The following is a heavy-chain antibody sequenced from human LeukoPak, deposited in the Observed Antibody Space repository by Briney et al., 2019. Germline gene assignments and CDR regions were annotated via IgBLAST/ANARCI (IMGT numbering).Heavy chain of an antibody. V-gene: IGHV3-33*01. D-gene: IGHD6-13*01. CDR2: IWYDGSNK. Sequence: GGSLRLSCAASGFTFSSYGMHWVRQAPGKGLEWVAVIWYDGSNKYYADSVKGRFTISRDNSKNTLYLQMNSLRAEDTAVYYCAREAAAGYFDYWGQGTLVTVSS. J-gene: IGHJ4*02. CDR1: GFTFSSYG. CDR3: AREAAAGYFDY.